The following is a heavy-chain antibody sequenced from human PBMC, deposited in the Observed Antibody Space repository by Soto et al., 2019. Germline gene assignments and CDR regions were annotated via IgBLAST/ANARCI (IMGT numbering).Heavy chain of an antibody. J-gene: IGHJ5*02. V-gene: IGHV1-18*01. CDR3: ARDNHCYDSSGYCWFDP. D-gene: IGHD3-22*01. CDR1: GYTFTSYG. Sequence: GASVKVSCKASGYTFTSYGISWVRQAPGQGLEWMGWISAYNGNTNYAQKLQGRVTMTTDTSTSTAYMELRSLRSDDTAVYYCARDNHCYDSSGYCWFDPWGQGTLVTVSS. CDR2: ISAYNGNT.